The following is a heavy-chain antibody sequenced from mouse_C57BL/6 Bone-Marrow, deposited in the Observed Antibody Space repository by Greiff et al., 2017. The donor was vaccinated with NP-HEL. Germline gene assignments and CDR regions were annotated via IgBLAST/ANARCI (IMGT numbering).Heavy chain of an antibody. CDR2: IDPSDSYT. CDR3: ARGGTTVVAPCYCDY. D-gene: IGHD1-1*01. Sequence: QVQLQQPGAELVKPGASVKLSCKASGYTFTSYWMQWVKQRPGQGLEWIGEIDPSDSYTNYNQKFKGKATLTVDTSSSTAYMQLSSLTSEDSAVYYCARGGTTVVAPCYCDYWGKGTTLTVSS. V-gene: IGHV1-50*01. J-gene: IGHJ2*01. CDR1: GYTFTSYW.